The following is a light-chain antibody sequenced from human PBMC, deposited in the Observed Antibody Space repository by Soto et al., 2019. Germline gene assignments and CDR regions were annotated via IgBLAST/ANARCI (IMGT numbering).Light chain of an antibody. Sequence: EIVMTQSPATLSVSLGETATLSCRASLSVTGNLAWFQQKPGQAPRLLIYGASTRATGVPARFSGRGSGTEFTLSISSLHSEDFAVYYCQQYETWPRTFGQGTKVEIK. CDR1: LSVTGN. J-gene: IGKJ1*01. CDR3: QQYETWPRT. CDR2: GAS. V-gene: IGKV3-15*01.